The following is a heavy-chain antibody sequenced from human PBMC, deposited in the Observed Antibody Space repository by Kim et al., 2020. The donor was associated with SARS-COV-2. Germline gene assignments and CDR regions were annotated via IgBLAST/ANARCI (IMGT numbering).Heavy chain of an antibody. J-gene: IGHJ1*01. CDR1: GGSFSGYY. Sequence: SETLSLTCAVYGGSFSGYYWSWIRQPPGKGLEWIGEINHSGSTNYNPSLKSRVTISVDTSKNQFSLKLSSVTAADTAVYYCARVTGSSGAVQHWGQGTLVTVSS. V-gene: IGHV4-34*01. CDR2: INHSGST. D-gene: IGHD6-13*01. CDR3: ARVTGSSGAVQH.